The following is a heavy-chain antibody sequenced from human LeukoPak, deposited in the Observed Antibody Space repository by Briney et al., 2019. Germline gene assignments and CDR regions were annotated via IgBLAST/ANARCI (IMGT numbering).Heavy chain of an antibody. CDR3: ASNIVATLDIEDGYFDY. Sequence: SQTLSLTCTVSGGSISSGGYYWSWIRQHPGKGLEWIGYIYYSGSTYYNPSLRSRVTISVDTSKNQFSLKLSSVTAADTAVYYCASNIVATLDIEDGYFDYWGQGTLVTVSS. CDR2: IYYSGST. V-gene: IGHV4-31*03. J-gene: IGHJ4*02. D-gene: IGHD5-12*01. CDR1: GGSISSGGYY.